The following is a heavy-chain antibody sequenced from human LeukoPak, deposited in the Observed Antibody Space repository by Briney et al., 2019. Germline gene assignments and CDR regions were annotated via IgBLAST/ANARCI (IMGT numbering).Heavy chain of an antibody. CDR2: IYYSGSA. D-gene: IGHD6-19*01. V-gene: IGHV4-31*03. J-gene: IGHJ4*02. Sequence: SETLSLTCTVSSGSITTGGYYWSWIRQHPGKGLEWIGYIYYSGSAYYNPSLKSRVTISVDTSKNQSSLRLNSVTAADMAVYYCARARYNSGRGEYYFDYWGQGTLVTVSS. CDR1: SGSITTGGYY. CDR3: ARARYNSGRGEYYFDY.